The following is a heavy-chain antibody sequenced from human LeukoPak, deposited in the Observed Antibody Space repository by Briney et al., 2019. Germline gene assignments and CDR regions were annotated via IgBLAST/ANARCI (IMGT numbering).Heavy chain of an antibody. CDR3: ARDSGYSGYSDY. Sequence: GGSLRLSCAASGFAFNTYAMNWVRQAPGKGLEWVSAIGDSGGSTYYADSVKGRFTISRDNSQNTLNLQMNSLRAEDTAVYYCARDSGYSGYSDYWGQGTLVTVSS. CDR2: IGDSGGST. CDR1: GFAFNTYA. D-gene: IGHD5-12*01. J-gene: IGHJ4*02. V-gene: IGHV3-23*01.